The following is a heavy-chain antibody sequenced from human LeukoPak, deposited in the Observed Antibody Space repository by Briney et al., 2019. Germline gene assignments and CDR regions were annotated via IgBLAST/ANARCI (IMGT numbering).Heavy chain of an antibody. J-gene: IGHJ4*02. V-gene: IGHV4-4*09. CDR3: AGGYSGYAY. Sequence: SETLSLTCTVPDGSISSYYWSWIRQPQGKGLKWIGYIYTSGSTNYNPSLKSRVTISVDTSKNQCSLKLSSVTAADTAVYYCAGGYSGYAYWGQGTLVTVSS. CDR1: DGSISSYY. D-gene: IGHD5-12*01. CDR2: IYTSGST.